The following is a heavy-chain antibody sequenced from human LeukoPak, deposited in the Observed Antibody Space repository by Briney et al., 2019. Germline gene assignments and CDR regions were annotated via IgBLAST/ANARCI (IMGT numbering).Heavy chain of an antibody. D-gene: IGHD3-9*01. CDR1: GYSFTSYW. V-gene: IGHV5-51*01. CDR3: ASPYYDILTGWRAFDI. J-gene: IGHJ3*02. Sequence: GESLKISCKGSGYSFTSYWIGWVRQMPGKGLEWMGIIYPGDSDTRYSPSFQGQVTISADKSISTAFLQWSSLKASDTAMYYCASPYYDILTGWRAFDIWGQGTMVTVSS. CDR2: IYPGDSDT.